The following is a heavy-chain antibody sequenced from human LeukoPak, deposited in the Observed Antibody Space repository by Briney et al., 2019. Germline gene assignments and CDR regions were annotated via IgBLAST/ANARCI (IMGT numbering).Heavy chain of an antibody. CDR3: ARKRRRWFAP. Sequence: SETLSLTCTVSGGSISSSSYYWGWIRQPPGKGLEWIGSIYYSGSTYYNPSLKSRVTISVDTSKNPFSLKLSSVTAAHTAVYYCARKRRRWFAPWGQGTLVTVPS. CDR2: IYYSGST. V-gene: IGHV4-39*01. CDR1: GGSISSSSYY. J-gene: IGHJ5*02.